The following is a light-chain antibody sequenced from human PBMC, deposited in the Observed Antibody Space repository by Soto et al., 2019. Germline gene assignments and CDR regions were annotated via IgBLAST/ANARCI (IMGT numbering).Light chain of an antibody. J-gene: IGLJ2*01. Sequence: QSALTQPASVSGSPGQSITISCTGTSSDVGGYNYVSWYQQHPGKAPKLMIYDVSNRPSGVSNRFSGSKSGNTASLTISGLQAEDEADYYCSSYTSSSTGVFGGGPKLTVL. CDR2: DVS. CDR3: SSYTSSSTGV. CDR1: SSDVGGYNY. V-gene: IGLV2-14*01.